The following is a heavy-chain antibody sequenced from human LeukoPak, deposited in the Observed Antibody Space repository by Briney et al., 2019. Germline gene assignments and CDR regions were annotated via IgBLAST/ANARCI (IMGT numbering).Heavy chain of an antibody. CDR2: IYHSGST. CDR1: TDSRNTYY. D-gene: IGHD2-15*01. CDR3: VRLRSELLATYFDH. V-gene: IGHV4-59*01. Sequence: SETLSLTCSVSTDSRNTYYWTWIRQSPGKGLEWIGHIYHSGSTDYTPSVKSRVTISIDMSKSAFYLRLTSVTAADTAMYYCVRLRSELLATYFDHWGQGSFVIVSS. J-gene: IGHJ4*02.